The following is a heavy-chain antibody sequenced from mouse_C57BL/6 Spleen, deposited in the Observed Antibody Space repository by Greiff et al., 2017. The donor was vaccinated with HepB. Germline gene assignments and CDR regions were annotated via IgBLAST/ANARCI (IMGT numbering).Heavy chain of an antibody. V-gene: IGHV1-26*01. Sequence: EVQLQQSGPELVKPGASVKISCKASGYTFTDYYMNWVKQSHGKSLEWIGDINPNNGGTSYNQKFKGKATLTVDKSSSTAYMELRSLTSEDSAVYYCASPSAGYFDVWGTGTTVTVSS. CDR2: INPNNGGT. CDR3: ASPSAGYFDV. J-gene: IGHJ1*03. CDR1: GYTFTDYY.